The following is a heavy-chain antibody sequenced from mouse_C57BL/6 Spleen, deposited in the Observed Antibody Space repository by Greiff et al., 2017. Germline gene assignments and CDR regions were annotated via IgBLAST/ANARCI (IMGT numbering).Heavy chain of an antibody. CDR3: ARARKINAVGAMDY. D-gene: IGHD1-1*01. Sequence: VQLKESEGGLVQPGSSMKLSCTASGFTFSDYYMAWVRQVPEKGLEWVANINYDGSSTYYLDTLKSRFIISRDNAKNILYLQMSSLKSEDTATYYCARARKINAVGAMDYWGQGTSVTVSS. V-gene: IGHV5-16*01. CDR1: GFTFSDYY. CDR2: INYDGSST. J-gene: IGHJ4*01.